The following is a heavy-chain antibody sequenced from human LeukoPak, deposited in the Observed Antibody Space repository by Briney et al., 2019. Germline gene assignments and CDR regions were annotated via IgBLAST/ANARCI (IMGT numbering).Heavy chain of an antibody. D-gene: IGHD1-1*01. Sequence: TGGSLRLSCAASGFTFSSYAMSWVRQAPGKGLEWVSAISGSGGSTYYADSVKGRFTISRDNSKNTLYLQMNSLRAEDTAVYYCAKDGYNWKISLYFDYWGQGTLVVVSS. V-gene: IGHV3-23*01. CDR1: GFTFSSYA. CDR3: AKDGYNWKISLYFDY. CDR2: ISGSGGST. J-gene: IGHJ4*02.